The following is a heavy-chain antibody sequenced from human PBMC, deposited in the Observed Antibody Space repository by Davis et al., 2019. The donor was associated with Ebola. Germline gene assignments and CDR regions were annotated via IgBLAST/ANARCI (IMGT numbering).Heavy chain of an antibody. D-gene: IGHD2-2*01. CDR2: VGARDGST. CDR1: GFTFSSCG. J-gene: IGHJ4*02. Sequence: GESLKISCAASGFTFSSCGMAWVRQAPGKGLEWVAAVGARDGSTYYADSVRGRFTIARDNSNNMLYLQMNSLTVEDTGVYYCVQGTTSCKAWGQGTLVTVSS. V-gene: IGHV3-23*01. CDR3: VQGTTSCKA.